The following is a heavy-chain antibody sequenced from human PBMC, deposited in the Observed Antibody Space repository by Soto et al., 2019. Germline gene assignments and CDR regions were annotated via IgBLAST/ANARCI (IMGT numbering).Heavy chain of an antibody. V-gene: IGHV3-23*01. CDR3: AKGTWIHRPGWFDP. J-gene: IGHJ5*02. CDR2: ISVSGGST. CDR1: GFTFSISA. Sequence: GGSLRLSCAASGFTFSISAMSLVRQSPGKGLEWVSAISVSGGSTYYADSVKGRFTISRDNSKNTLYLQMNSLRAEDTAVYYCAKGTWIHRPGWFDPWGQGRLVTIYS. D-gene: IGHD5-18*01.